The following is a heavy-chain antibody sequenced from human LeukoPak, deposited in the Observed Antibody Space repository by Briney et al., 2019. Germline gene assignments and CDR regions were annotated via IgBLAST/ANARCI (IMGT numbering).Heavy chain of an antibody. CDR3: ARDNREVRGGDCFDV. Sequence: ASVKVSCKASGYTFTGYYMHWVRQAPGQGLEWMGWINPNSGGTNYAQNFQGRVTTTRDTSITTAYMELSRLRSDDTAVYYCARDNREVRGGDCFDVWGKGTTVTVSS. D-gene: IGHD2-21*02. V-gene: IGHV1-2*02. CDR1: GYTFTGYY. J-gene: IGHJ6*04. CDR2: INPNSGGT.